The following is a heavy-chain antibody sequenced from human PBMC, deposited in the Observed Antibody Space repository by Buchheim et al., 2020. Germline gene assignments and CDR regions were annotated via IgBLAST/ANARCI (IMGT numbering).Heavy chain of an antibody. D-gene: IGHD3-10*01. Sequence: QVQLVQSGAELKKPGSSVRVSCTTSGGIFANSAITWVRQAPGQGLEWMGGIMPIFTTPYYAQKFRGRVTITADESTATAYMELSSLTSEDTAVYYCARNLTGRYDYWGQGTL. CDR2: IMPIFTTP. CDR1: GGIFANSA. J-gene: IGHJ4*02. V-gene: IGHV1-69*12. CDR3: ARNLTGRYDY.